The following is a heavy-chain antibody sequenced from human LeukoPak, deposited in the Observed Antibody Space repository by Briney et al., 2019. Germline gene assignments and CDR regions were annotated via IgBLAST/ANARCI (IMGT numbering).Heavy chain of an antibody. Sequence: GESLKISCQGSGYSFTSYWLGWVRQMPGKGLEWMGIIYPGDSDTRYSPSFQGQVTIPADKSISTPYLQWSSLKASDTAMYYCATSGTYTAMVNFDYWGQGTLVTVSS. CDR2: IYPGDSDT. CDR1: GYSFTSYW. D-gene: IGHD5-18*01. CDR3: ATSGTYTAMVNFDY. V-gene: IGHV5-51*01. J-gene: IGHJ4*02.